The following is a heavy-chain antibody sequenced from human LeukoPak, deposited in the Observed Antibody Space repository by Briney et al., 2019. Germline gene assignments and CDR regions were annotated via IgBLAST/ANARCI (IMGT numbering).Heavy chain of an antibody. Sequence: ASVKVSCKASGYIFTGYYIHWVRQAPGQGLEWMGRINPNGGGTNYAQKFQGRVTVTGDTSISTAYMELSRLRSDDTAVYHCAREIRRGAGDWFDPWGQGTLVTVSS. D-gene: IGHD1-26*01. J-gene: IGHJ5*02. CDR1: GYIFTGYY. V-gene: IGHV1-2*06. CDR3: AREIRRGAGDWFDP. CDR2: INPNGGGT.